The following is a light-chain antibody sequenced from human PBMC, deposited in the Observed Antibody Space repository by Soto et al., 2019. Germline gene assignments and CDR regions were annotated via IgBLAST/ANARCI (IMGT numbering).Light chain of an antibody. CDR1: QSVSSY. CDR2: DAS. CDR3: QQRSNWPPVMYT. Sequence: EIVLTQSPATLSLSPGERATLSCRASQSVSSYLAWYQQKPGQAPRLLIYDASNRATGIPARLSGSGSGTDFTLTISSLEPEDFAVYYCQQRSNWPPVMYTFGQGTKLEIK. J-gene: IGKJ2*01. V-gene: IGKV3-11*01.